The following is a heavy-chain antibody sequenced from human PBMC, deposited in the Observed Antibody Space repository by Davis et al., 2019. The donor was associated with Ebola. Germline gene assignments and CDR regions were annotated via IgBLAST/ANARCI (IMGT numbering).Heavy chain of an antibody. J-gene: IGHJ5*02. D-gene: IGHD3-9*01. CDR1: GGSISSSSYY. V-gene: IGHV4-39*01. CDR2: IYYSGST. Sequence: GSLRLSCTVSGGSISSSSYYWGWIRQPPGKGLEWIGSIYYSGSTYYNPSLKSRVTISVDTSKNQFSLKLSSVTAADTAVYYCAREYYDILTTHMSWFDPWGQGTLVTVSS. CDR3: AREYYDILTTHMSWFDP.